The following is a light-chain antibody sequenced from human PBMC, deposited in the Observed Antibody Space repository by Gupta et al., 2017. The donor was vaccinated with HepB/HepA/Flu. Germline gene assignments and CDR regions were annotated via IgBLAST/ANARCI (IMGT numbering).Light chain of an antibody. CDR3: QEWDSSTGV. Sequence: SYELTQPPSVSVSPGQTASITCSGDKLGDKYACWYQQKPGQSPVLVIYQDSKRPSGSPERFSGSNSGNTATMTISGTQAMDEADYYCQEWDSSTGVFGGGTKLTVL. J-gene: IGLJ2*01. CDR2: QDS. V-gene: IGLV3-1*01. CDR1: KLGDKY.